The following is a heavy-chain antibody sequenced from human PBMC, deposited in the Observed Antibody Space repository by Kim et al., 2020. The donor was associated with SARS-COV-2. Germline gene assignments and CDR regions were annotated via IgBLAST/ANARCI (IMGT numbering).Heavy chain of an antibody. CDR3: ARGRADGYNFFDY. Sequence: YAQKFQGRVTITADESTSTAYMELSSLRSEDTAVYYCARGRADGYNFFDYWGQGTLVTVSS. J-gene: IGHJ4*02. V-gene: IGHV1-69*01. D-gene: IGHD5-12*01.